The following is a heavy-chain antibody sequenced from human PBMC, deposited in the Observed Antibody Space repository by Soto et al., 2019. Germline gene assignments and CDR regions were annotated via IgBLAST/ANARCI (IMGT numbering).Heavy chain of an antibody. CDR3: AIQVATIVYYYGMDV. Sequence: ASVKVSCKASGYTFTSYDINWVRQATGQGLEWMGWMNPNSGNTGYAQKFQGRVTMTRNTSISTAYMELSSLRSEDTAVYYCAIQVATIVYYYGMDVWGQGTTVTVSS. CDR2: MNPNSGNT. D-gene: IGHD5-12*01. J-gene: IGHJ6*02. V-gene: IGHV1-8*01. CDR1: GYTFTSYD.